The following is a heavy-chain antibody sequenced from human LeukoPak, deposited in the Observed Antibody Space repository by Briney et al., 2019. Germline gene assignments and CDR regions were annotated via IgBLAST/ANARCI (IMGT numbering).Heavy chain of an antibody. V-gene: IGHV3-21*01. CDR2: ISSSSSYI. CDR1: GFTFSSYS. CDR3: ARELYSSSWAPDY. J-gene: IGHJ4*02. D-gene: IGHD6-13*01. Sequence: GGSLRLSCAASGFTFSSYSMNWVRQAPGKGLEWVSSISSSSSYIYYADSVKGRFTISRDNAKNSLYLQMNSLRVEDTAVYYCARELYSSSWAPDYWGQGTLVTVSS.